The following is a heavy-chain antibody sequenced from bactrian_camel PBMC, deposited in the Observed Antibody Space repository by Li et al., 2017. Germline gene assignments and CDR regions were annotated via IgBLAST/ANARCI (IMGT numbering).Heavy chain of an antibody. CDR2: IRSDGTT. J-gene: IGHJ4*01. CDR1: GSTVAQYC. V-gene: IGHV3S55*01. CDR3: VVDYEFCLAYSMPKATY. Sequence: HVQLVESGGGSVQAGGSLTLSCTVSGSTVAQYCMGWFRQTPGKEREGVAQIRSDGTTRYADDAVKGRFTISRDNTRNTLYLQMNSLKPEDTAMYYCVVDYEFCLAYSMPKATYWGQGTQVTVS. D-gene: IGHD3*01.